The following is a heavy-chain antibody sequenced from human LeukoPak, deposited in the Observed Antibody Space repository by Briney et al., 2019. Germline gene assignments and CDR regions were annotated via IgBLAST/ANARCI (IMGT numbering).Heavy chain of an antibody. CDR2: ISYDGSNK. V-gene: IGHV3-30*04. D-gene: IGHD4-17*01. J-gene: IGHJ6*03. Sequence: GGSLRLSCAASGFTFSSYAMHWVRQAPGKGLEWVAVISYDGSNKYYADSVKGRFTISRDNSKNTLYLQMNSLRAEDTAVYYCAREKHDYGDYRRYYYYYMDVWGKGTTVTISS. CDR1: GFTFSSYA. CDR3: AREKHDYGDYRRYYYYYMDV.